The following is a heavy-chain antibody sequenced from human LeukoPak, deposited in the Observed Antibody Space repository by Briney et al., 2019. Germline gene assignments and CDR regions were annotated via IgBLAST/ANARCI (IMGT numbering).Heavy chain of an antibody. J-gene: IGHJ6*04. D-gene: IGHD1-1*01. CDR3: AKDGRGGMDV. CDR1: RFTFSSYG. CDR2: ISYDGSNK. Sequence: PGGSLRLSCAASRFTFSSYGMHWVRQAPGKGLEWVAVISYDGSNKYYADSVKGRFTISRDNSKNTLYLQMNSLRAEDTAVYYCAKDGRGGMDVWGKGTTVTVSS. V-gene: IGHV3-30*18.